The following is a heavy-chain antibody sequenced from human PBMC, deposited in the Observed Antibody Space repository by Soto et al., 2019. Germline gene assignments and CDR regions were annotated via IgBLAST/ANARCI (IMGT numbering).Heavy chain of an antibody. CDR1: GFTFSAYA. D-gene: IGHD3-22*01. CDR3: ARDPDSSGYYLGGVNGYDY. Sequence: GGSLRLSCEGSGFTFSAYAMHWVRQAPGKGLEWVAVISYDGSNKYYADSVKGRFTISRDNSKNTLYLQMNSLRAEDTAVYYCARDPDSSGYYLGGVNGYDYWGQGTLVTVSS. CDR2: ISYDGSNK. V-gene: IGHV3-30-3*01. J-gene: IGHJ4*02.